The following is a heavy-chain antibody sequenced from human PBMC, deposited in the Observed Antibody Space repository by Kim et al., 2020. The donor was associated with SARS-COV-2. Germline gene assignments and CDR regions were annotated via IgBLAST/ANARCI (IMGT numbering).Heavy chain of an antibody. CDR3: ARDLVGATTGYYYYYGMDV. V-gene: IGHV4-4*02. Sequence: SETLSLTCAVSGGSISSSNWWSWVRQPPGTGLEWIGEIYHSGSTNYNPSLKSRVTISVDKSKNQFSLKLSSVTAADTAVYYCARDLVGATTGYYYYYGMDVWGQGTTVTVSS. D-gene: IGHD1-26*01. CDR1: GGSISSSNW. J-gene: IGHJ6*02. CDR2: IYHSGST.